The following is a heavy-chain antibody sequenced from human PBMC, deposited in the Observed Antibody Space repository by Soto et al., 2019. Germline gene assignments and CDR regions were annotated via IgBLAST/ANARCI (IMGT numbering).Heavy chain of an antibody. J-gene: IGHJ4*02. CDR2: IYYSGST. CDR1: GGSISSSSYY. CDR3: ARPSSRYCSGGSCENGLDY. V-gene: IGHV4-39*01. D-gene: IGHD2-15*01. Sequence: PSETLSLTCTVSGGSISSSSYYWGWIRQPPGKGLEWIGSIYYSGSTYYNPSLKSRVTISVDTSKNQFSLKLSSVTAADTAVYYCARPSSRYCSGGSCENGLDYWGQGTLVT.